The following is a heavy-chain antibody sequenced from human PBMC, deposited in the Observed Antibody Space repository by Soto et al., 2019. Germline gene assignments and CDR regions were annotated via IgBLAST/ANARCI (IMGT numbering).Heavy chain of an antibody. CDR3: ARVGEGSDIWGSYRYSFYYYYMDV. Sequence: ASVKVSCKASGYTFTSYGISWVRQAPGQGLEWMGWISAYNGNTNYAQKLQGRVTMTTDTSTSTAYMELRSLRSDDTAVYYCARVGEGSDIWGSYRYSFYYYYMDVWGKGTTVTVSS. J-gene: IGHJ6*03. D-gene: IGHD3-16*02. CDR2: ISAYNGNT. V-gene: IGHV1-18*01. CDR1: GYTFTSYG.